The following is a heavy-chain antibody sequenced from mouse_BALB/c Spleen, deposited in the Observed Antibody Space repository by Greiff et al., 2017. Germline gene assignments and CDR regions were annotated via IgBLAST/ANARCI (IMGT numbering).Heavy chain of an antibody. Sequence: VKLQESGAELARPGASVKMSCKASGYTFTSYTMHWVKQRPGQGLEWIGNINPGSGYTNYNQKFKDKATLTADKSSSTAYMQLSSLTSEDSAVYYCFYYCYDEAWFDYWGQGTLVTVSA. CDR3: FYYCYDEAWFDY. CDR1: GYTFTSYT. CDR2: INPGSGYT. D-gene: IGHD2-2*01. J-gene: IGHJ3*01. V-gene: IGHV1-4*01.